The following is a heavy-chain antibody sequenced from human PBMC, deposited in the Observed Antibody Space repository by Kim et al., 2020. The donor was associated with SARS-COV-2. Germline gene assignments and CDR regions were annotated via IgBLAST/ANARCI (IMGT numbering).Heavy chain of an antibody. V-gene: IGHV1-3*01. D-gene: IGHD3-16*01. CDR2: IDCGNGNT. CDR3: LGGFYFDY. J-gene: IGHJ4*02. CDR1: GHFFTRDS. Sequence: ASVKVSCKTSGHFFTRDSIHWVRQAPGQGLEWMGGIDCGNGNTIYSQKFQGRVTFTTDTSASTAYMELSFLRSEDSAVYYCLGGFYFDYWGPGTLVTVSS.